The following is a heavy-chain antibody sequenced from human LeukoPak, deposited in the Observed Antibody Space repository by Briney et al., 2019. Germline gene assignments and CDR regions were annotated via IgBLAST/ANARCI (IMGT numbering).Heavy chain of an antibody. J-gene: IGHJ4*02. CDR2: INGDGRDK. CDR3: ARGVDSAIDW. CDR1: GFTFSSYW. D-gene: IGHD3-9*01. V-gene: IGHV3-7*01. Sequence: GGPLRLSCAASGFTFSSYWMNWVRQAPGEGLEWVANINGDGRDKYDVGSVRGRFTISRDNADNALYLQMNSLRGDDTALYYCARGVDSAIDWWGQGTLVTVSS.